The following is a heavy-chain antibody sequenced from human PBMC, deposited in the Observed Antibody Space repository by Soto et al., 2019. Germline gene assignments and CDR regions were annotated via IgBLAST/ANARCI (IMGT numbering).Heavy chain of an antibody. V-gene: IGHV1-8*01. Sequence: ASVKVSFTASGYTFTSYDINWVRQATGQGLEWMGWMNPNSGNTGYAQKFQGRATMTRNTSISTAYMELSSLRSEDTAVYYCARGLQMTTVNPDAFDIWGQGTMVTVSS. CDR2: MNPNSGNT. CDR3: ARGLQMTTVNPDAFDI. J-gene: IGHJ3*02. CDR1: GYTFTSYD. D-gene: IGHD4-17*01.